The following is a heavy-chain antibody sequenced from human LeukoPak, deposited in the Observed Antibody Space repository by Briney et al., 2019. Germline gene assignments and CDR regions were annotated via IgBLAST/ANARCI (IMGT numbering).Heavy chain of an antibody. CDR3: ARVSVLLWFGELLGYFDY. D-gene: IGHD3-10*01. J-gene: IGHJ4*02. CDR1: GGSFSGYY. V-gene: IGHV4-34*01. CDR2: INHSGST. Sequence: PSETLSLTCAVYGGSFSGYYWSWIRQPTGKGLEWIGEINHSGSTNYNPSLKSRVTISVDTSKNQFSLKLSSVTAADTAVYYCARVSVLLWFGELLGYFDYWGQGTLVTVSS.